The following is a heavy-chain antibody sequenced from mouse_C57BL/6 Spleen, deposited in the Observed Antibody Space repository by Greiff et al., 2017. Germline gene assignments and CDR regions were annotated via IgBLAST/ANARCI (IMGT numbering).Heavy chain of an antibody. J-gene: IGHJ2*01. Sequence: EVQRVESGGGLVQPGGSMKLSCVASGFTFSNYWMNWVRQSPEKGLEWVAQIRLKSDNYATHYAESVKGRFTISRDDSKSSVYLQMNNLRAEDTGIYYCTPHYDYEDFDYWGQGTTLTVSS. D-gene: IGHD2-4*01. CDR1: GFTFSNYW. CDR3: TPHYDYEDFDY. V-gene: IGHV6-3*01. CDR2: IRLKSDNYAT.